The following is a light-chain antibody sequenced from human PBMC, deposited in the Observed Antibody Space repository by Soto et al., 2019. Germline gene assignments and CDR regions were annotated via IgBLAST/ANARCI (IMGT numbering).Light chain of an antibody. CDR1: SGHSSYI. J-gene: IGLJ3*02. CDR3: ETWDSNTWV. V-gene: IGLV4-60*02. CDR2: LEGSGSY. Sequence: QTVVTQSSSASASLGSSVKLTCTLSSGHSSYIIAWHQQQPGKAPRYLMKLEGSGSYNKGSGVPDRFSGSSSVADRYLTISSLQFEDEADYYCETWDSNTWVFGGGTKLTVL.